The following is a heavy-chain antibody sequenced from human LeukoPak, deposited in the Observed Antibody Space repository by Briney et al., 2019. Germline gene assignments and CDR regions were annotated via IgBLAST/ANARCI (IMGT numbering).Heavy chain of an antibody. CDR3: IVFGDSNH. CDR1: GFTVSSNY. V-gene: IGHV3-53*01. CDR2: IYSGGST. J-gene: IGHJ5*02. D-gene: IGHD4-17*01. Sequence: GGSLRLSCAASGFTVSSNYMSWVRQAPGKGLEWVSVIYSGGSTYYADSVKGRFTISRDNSKNTLYLQINSLRVEDTAVYYCIVFGDSNHWGQGTLVTVSS.